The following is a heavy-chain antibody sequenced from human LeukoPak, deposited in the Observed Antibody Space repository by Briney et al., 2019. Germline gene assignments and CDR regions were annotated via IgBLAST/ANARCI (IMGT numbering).Heavy chain of an antibody. D-gene: IGHD3-10*01. CDR1: GGTFSSYA. V-gene: IGHV1-69*05. Sequence: EASVKVSCKASGGTFSSYAISWVRQAPGQGLEWMGGIIPIFGTANYAQKFQGRVTITTDESTSTAYMELSSLRSEDTAVYYCARGGGYYGSGSRISHQDYWGQGTLVTVSS. CDR2: IIPIFGTA. J-gene: IGHJ4*02. CDR3: ARGGGYYGSGSRISHQDY.